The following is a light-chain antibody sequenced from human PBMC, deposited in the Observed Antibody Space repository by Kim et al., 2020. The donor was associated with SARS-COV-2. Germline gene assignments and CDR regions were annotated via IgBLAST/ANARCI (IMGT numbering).Light chain of an antibody. CDR2: DAS. J-gene: IGKJ4*01. CDR3: QQRSNWPST. Sequence: LSPGARATRSCRASQSVSSYLAWYQQKPGQAPRLLIYDASHRATGIPARFSGSGSGTDFTLTINSLEPEDFALYYCQQRSNWPSTFGGGTKVDIK. V-gene: IGKV3-11*01. CDR1: QSVSSY.